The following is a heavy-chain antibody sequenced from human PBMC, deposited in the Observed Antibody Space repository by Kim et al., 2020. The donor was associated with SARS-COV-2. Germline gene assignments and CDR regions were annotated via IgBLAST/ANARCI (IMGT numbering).Heavy chain of an antibody. V-gene: IGHV5-51*01. CDR2: IYPGDSDT. J-gene: IGHJ3*02. CDR1: GYSFTSYW. D-gene: IGHD2-15*01. Sequence: GESLKISCKGSGYSFTSYWIGWVRQMPGKGLEWMGIIYPGDSDTRYSPSFQGQVTISADKSISTAYLQWSSLKASDTAMYYCARRGRGFTVVRWSPALGNAFDIWGQGTMVTVSS. CDR3: ARRGRGFTVVRWSPALGNAFDI.